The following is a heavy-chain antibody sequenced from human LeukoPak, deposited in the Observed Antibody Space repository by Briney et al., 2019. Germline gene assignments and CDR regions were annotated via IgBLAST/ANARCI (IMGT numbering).Heavy chain of an antibody. CDR3: ARDSPSVYYRLGAFDI. CDR2: IYDSGST. Sequence: PSETLSLTCTVSGGSITTYYWSWIRQPPGKGLEWIGYIYDSGSTNYNPSFKSRVTISVDTSKNHFSLKLSSVTAADTAMYYCARDSPSVYYRLGAFDIWGQGTMVTVSS. V-gene: IGHV4-59*01. D-gene: IGHD3-10*01. J-gene: IGHJ3*02. CDR1: GGSITTYY.